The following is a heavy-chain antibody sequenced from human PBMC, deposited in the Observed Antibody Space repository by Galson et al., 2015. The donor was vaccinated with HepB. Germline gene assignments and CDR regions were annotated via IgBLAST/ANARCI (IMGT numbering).Heavy chain of an antibody. Sequence: SLRLSCAASGFTFSSYAMHWVRQAPGKGLEWVAVISYDGSNKYYADSVKGRFTISRDNSKNTLYLQMNSLRAEDTAVYYCARRRDTAMVGNWFDPWGQGTLVTVSS. D-gene: IGHD5-18*01. J-gene: IGHJ5*02. CDR1: GFTFSSYA. CDR2: ISYDGSNK. CDR3: ARRRDTAMVGNWFDP. V-gene: IGHV3-30-3*01.